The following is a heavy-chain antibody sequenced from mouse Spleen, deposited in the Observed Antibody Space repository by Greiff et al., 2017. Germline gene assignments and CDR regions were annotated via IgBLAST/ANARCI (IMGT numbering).Heavy chain of an antibody. CDR3: ARGDYDYDGYFDV. D-gene: IGHD2-4*01. V-gene: IGHV5-9*04. J-gene: IGHJ1*01. CDR1: GFTFSSYY. CDR2: ISSGGGST. Sequence: EVNLVESGGGLVKLGGSLKLSCAASGFTFSSYYMSWVRQTPEKRLEWVATISSGGGSTYYPDSVKGRFTISRDNAKNTLYLQMSSLNSEDTAVYYCARGDYDYDGYFDVWGAGTTVTVSS.